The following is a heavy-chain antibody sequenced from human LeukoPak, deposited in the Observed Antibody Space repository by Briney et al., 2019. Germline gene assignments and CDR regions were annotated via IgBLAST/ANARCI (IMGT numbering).Heavy chain of an antibody. CDR1: GGSISTRYYY. V-gene: IGHV4-39*01. Sequence: SETLSLTCAVSGGSISTRYYYWGWIRQPPGKGLEWIGTIHDSGNFYYSPSLRSQVTISVDTSNNQFSLKLSSVTAGDTAVYYCASLYFYGSGSFPNYWGQGILVTAST. D-gene: IGHD3-10*01. CDR2: IHDSGNF. J-gene: IGHJ4*02. CDR3: ASLYFYGSGSFPNY.